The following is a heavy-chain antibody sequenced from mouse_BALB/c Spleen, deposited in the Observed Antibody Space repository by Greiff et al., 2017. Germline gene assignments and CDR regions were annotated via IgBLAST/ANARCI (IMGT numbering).Heavy chain of an antibody. J-gene: IGHJ4*01. CDR3: ARTGITGAMDY. Sequence: DVKLQESGPGLVKPSQSLSLTCSVTGYSITSGYYWNWIRQFPGNKLEWMGYISYDGSNNYNPSLKNRISITRDTSKNQFFLKLNSVTTEDTATYYCARTGITGAMDYWGQGTSVTVSS. V-gene: IGHV3-6*02. D-gene: IGHD2-4*01. CDR1: GYSITSGYY. CDR2: ISYDGSN.